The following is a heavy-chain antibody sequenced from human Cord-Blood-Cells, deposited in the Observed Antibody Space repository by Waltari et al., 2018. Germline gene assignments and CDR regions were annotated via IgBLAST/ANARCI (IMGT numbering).Heavy chain of an antibody. Sequence: EVQLVESGGGLVKPGGSLRLSCAASGFTFSSYRMNWVRQAPGKGLEWVSSISSSSSDIYYADSVKGRFTISRDNAKNSLYLQMNSLRAEDTAVYYCARDDGLASYYMDVWGKGTTVTVSS. CDR1: GFTFSSYR. J-gene: IGHJ6*03. CDR3: ARDDGLASYYMDV. CDR2: ISSSSSDI. V-gene: IGHV3-21*01. D-gene: IGHD3-3*02.